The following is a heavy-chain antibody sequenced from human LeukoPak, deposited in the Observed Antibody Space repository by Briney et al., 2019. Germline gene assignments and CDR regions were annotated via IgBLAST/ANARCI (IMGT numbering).Heavy chain of an antibody. CDR3: AKGNGYSSSSYYYYYMDV. D-gene: IGHD6-6*01. Sequence: GGSLRLSCAASGFTFSSYAMHWVRQAPGKGLEWVAVISYDGSNKYYADSVKGRFTISRDNSKNTLYLQMNSLRAEDTAVYYCAKGNGYSSSSYYYYYMDVWGKGTTVTVSS. CDR1: GFTFSSYA. CDR2: ISYDGSNK. V-gene: IGHV3-30-3*01. J-gene: IGHJ6*03.